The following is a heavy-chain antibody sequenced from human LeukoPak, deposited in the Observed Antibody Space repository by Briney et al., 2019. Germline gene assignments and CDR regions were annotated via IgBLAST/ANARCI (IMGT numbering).Heavy chain of an antibody. J-gene: IGHJ4*02. CDR3: AREDSSSSDFDY. V-gene: IGHV4-38-2*02. CDR2: IYHSGST. CDR1: GYSISSGYY. D-gene: IGHD6-6*01. Sequence: SETLSLTCAVSGYSISSGYYWGWIRQPPGKGLEWIGSIYHSGSTYYNPSLKSRVTISVDTSKNQFSLKLSSVTAADTAVYYCAREDSSSSDFDYWGQGTLVTVSS.